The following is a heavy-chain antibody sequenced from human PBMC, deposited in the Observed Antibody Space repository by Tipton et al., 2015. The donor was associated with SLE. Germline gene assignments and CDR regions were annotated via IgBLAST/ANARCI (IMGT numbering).Heavy chain of an antibody. V-gene: IGHV4-59*01. CDR2: IYYSGST. CDR3: ARRGGDAFDI. CDR1: GGSISSYY. Sequence: LRLSCTVPGGSISSYYWSWIRQPPGKGLEWIGYIYYSGSTNYNPSLKSRVTISVDTPKNQFSLKLSSVTAADTAVYYCARRGGDAFDIWGQGTMVTVSS. D-gene: IGHD6-25*01. J-gene: IGHJ3*02.